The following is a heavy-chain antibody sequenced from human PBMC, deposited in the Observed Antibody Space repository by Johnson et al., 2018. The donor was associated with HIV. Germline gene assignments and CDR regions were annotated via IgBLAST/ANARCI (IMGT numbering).Heavy chain of an antibody. D-gene: IGHD1-26*01. CDR3: ARDKELTFHHAFDI. CDR1: GFTFDDYA. Sequence: VQLVESGGGLVQPGRSLRLSCAASGFTFDDYAMHWVRQAPGRGLEWVSSISWSSGNKGYADSVKGRFTISRDNAKNTLYLQMNSLRAEDTAVYYCARDKELTFHHAFDIWGQGTMVTVSS. V-gene: IGHV3-9*01. CDR2: ISWSSGNK. J-gene: IGHJ3*02.